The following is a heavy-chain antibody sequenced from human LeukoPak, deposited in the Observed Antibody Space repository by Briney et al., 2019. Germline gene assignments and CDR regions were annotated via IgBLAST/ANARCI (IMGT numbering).Heavy chain of an antibody. D-gene: IGHD5-12*01. Sequence: ASETLSLTCAVYGGSFSGYYWSWIRQAPGKGLEWIGEINHSGSTNYNPSLKSRVTISVDTSKNQFSLKLSSVTAADTAVYYCARKYSGYGGMVDYWGQGTLVTVSS. CDR3: ARKYSGYGGMVDY. V-gene: IGHV4-34*01. CDR2: INHSGST. CDR1: GGSFSGYY. J-gene: IGHJ4*02.